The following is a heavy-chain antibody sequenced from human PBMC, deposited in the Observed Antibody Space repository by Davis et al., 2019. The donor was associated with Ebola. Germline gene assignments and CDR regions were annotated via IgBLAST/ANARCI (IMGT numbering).Heavy chain of an antibody. CDR1: GYSFTNYW. D-gene: IGHD4-17*01. CDR3: ARHRPFGDYAIDY. J-gene: IGHJ4*02. V-gene: IGHV5-51*01. CDR2: IYPGDSDT. Sequence: GESLKISCKGSGYSFTNYWIGWVRQMPGKGLEWMGMIYPGDSDTKYSPSFQGQVTISADKSITTAYLQWSSLKASDTAMYYCARHRPFGDYAIDYWGQGTLVTVSS.